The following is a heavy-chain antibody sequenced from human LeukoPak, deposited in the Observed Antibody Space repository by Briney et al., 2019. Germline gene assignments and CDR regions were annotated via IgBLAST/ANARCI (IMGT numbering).Heavy chain of an antibody. V-gene: IGHV4-34*01. CDR2: INPSRNT. CDR3: ARDRALVGANPPYYYYMAV. Sequence: SEALSLTCAVFGGSLSGYYWNWIRPPPEKGVEWIGQINPSRNTNYNTSMKTRVTISVDTSKNQFSLKLSSVTAADTAVYYCARDRALVGANPPYYYYMAVWGKGTTVTISS. CDR1: GGSLSGYY. D-gene: IGHD1-26*01. J-gene: IGHJ6*03.